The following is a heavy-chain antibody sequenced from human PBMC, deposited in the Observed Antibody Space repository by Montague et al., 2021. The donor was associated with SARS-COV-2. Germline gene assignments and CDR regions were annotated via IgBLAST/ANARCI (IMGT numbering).Heavy chain of an antibody. D-gene: IGHD3-16*01. CDR1: GVSITSTNW. CDR3: AGKGLTVPADY. J-gene: IGHJ4*02. V-gene: IGHV4-4*02. CDR2: ISYGGIA. Sequence: SETLSLTCAVSGVSITSTNWWCLVRQPPGKGLEWIGEISYGGIATYNPSLKRRATISTDRSRNLFSLKLSSVTAADTAIYYCAGKGLTVPADYWGQGTLVTVS.